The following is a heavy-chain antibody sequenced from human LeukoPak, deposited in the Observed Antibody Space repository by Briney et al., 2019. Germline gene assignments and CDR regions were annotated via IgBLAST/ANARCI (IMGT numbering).Heavy chain of an antibody. V-gene: IGHV3-43*02. J-gene: IGHJ3*02. D-gene: IGHD4-17*01. CDR2: ISGDGGSA. Sequence: PGGSLRLSCAASGFTFDDYAMHWVRQAPGKGLEWVSLISGDGGSAYYADSVRGRFTISRDNSKNSLYLQMNSLRTEDTALYYCAKDILTTVTTRVYDAFDIWGQGTMVTVSS. CDR1: GFTFDDYA. CDR3: AKDILTTVTTRVYDAFDI.